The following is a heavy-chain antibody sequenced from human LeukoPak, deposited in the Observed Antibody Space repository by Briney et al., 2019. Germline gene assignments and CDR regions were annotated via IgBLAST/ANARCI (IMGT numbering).Heavy chain of an antibody. CDR3: AIVGKRYCCYGMDV. D-gene: IGHD4-23*01. Sequence: AVKVSCKASGGTFSSYAISWVRQAPAQGLEWVGGIIPIFGTANYAQKFYGRVTITADDSTSTAYMVLSSMRSEDTAVSYCAIVGKRYCCYGMDVWGQGTTVTVSS. CDR2: IIPIFGTA. CDR1: GGTFSSYA. V-gene: IGHV1-69*13. J-gene: IGHJ6*02.